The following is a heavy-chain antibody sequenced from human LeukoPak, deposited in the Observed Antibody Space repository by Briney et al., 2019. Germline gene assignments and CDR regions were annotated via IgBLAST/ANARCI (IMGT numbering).Heavy chain of an antibody. CDR3: ARAVAGPNWFDS. Sequence: KPSETLSLTCAVYGGSFSGYYWSWIRQPPGKGLEWIGEINHSGSTNYNPSLKSRVTISVDTSKNQFSLKLSSVTAADTAVYYCARAVAGPNWFDSWGQGTLVTVSS. V-gene: IGHV4-34*01. J-gene: IGHJ5*01. CDR1: GGSFSGYY. CDR2: INHSGST. D-gene: IGHD6-19*01.